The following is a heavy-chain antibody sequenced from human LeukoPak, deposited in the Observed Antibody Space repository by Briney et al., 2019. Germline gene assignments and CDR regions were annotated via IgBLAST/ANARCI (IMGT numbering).Heavy chain of an antibody. V-gene: IGHV4-39*07. CDR2: IYYSGST. CDR1: GGSISSSSYY. CDR3: AREGGFSGSYFDY. D-gene: IGHD1-26*01. Sequence: PSETLSLTCTVSGGSISSSSYYWGWIRQPPGKGLEWIGSIYYSGSTCYNPSLKSRVTISVDTSKNQFSLKLSSVTAADTAVYYCAREGGFSGSYFDYWGQGTLVTVSS. J-gene: IGHJ4*02.